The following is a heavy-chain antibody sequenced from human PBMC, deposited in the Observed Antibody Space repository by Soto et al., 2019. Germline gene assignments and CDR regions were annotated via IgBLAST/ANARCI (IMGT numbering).Heavy chain of an antibody. D-gene: IGHD3-22*01. CDR3: ARDLRDSSGYFLH. J-gene: IGHJ4*02. CDR2: ISYDGSNK. Sequence: QVQLVESGGGVVQPGRSLRLSCAASGFTFSSYAMHWVRQAPGKGLEWVAVISYDGSNKYYADSVKGRFTISRDNSKNTLYLQMNSLRAEDTAVYYCARDLRDSSGYFLHWGQGTLVTVSS. CDR1: GFTFSSYA. V-gene: IGHV3-30-3*01.